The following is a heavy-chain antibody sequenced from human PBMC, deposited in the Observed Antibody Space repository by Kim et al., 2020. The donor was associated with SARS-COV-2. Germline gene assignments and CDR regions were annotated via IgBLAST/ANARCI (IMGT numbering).Heavy chain of an antibody. Sequence: ASVKVSCKASGYTFTNYNIHWLRQAPGQRLEWMGWVSAANGKPTYSQNFQGRVTISRDTSASTAYMEQSNLRSEDTALYYCARVSSTATLGYWGQGALVTVSS. J-gene: IGHJ4*02. CDR1: GYTFTNYN. CDR3: ARVSSTATLGY. V-gene: IGHV1-3*01. CDR2: VSAANGKP. D-gene: IGHD6-25*01.